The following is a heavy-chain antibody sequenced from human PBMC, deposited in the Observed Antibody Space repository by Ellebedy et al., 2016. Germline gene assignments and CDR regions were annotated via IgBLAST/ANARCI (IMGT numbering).Heavy chain of an antibody. Sequence: SETLSLTCTVSGGSISSDYWSWIRQPPGKGLEWIGYIYYSGSTNYNPSLKSRVSISVDTSRNQFSLKLSSVTAADTAVYYCARHGPRSGWYHGGWFDPWGQGTLVTVSS. CDR2: IYYSGST. J-gene: IGHJ5*02. CDR3: ARHGPRSGWYHGGWFDP. D-gene: IGHD6-19*01. V-gene: IGHV4-59*08. CDR1: GGSISSDY.